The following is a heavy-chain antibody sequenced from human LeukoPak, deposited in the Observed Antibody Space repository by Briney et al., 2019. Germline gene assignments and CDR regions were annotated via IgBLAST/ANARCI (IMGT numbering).Heavy chain of an antibody. CDR2: INWNGGST. J-gene: IGHJ4*02. CDR1: GFTFENYG. D-gene: IGHD5-18*01. Sequence: GGSLRLSCAASGFTFENYGMSWVRQVPGKGLEWVSGINWNGGSTAYADSVKGRFTISRDNSKNTLYLQMNSLIPEDTAVYYCARQYISGQWYFDYWGQGTLVTVSS. CDR3: ARQYISGQWYFDY. V-gene: IGHV3-20*04.